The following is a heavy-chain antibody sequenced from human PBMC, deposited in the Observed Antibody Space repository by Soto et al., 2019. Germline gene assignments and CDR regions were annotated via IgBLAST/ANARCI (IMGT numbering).Heavy chain of an antibody. Sequence: GGSLRLSCAASGFSLNNFAMTWVRQAPGKGLEWISGMSSSGDMTYYADSVKGRFTISRDNSKNTLYLQMNSLRAEDTAVYYCANTHGPLSIVGAPNYFDYWGQGTLVTVSS. CDR2: MSSSGDMT. CDR1: GFSLNNFA. CDR3: ANTHGPLSIVGAPNYFDY. V-gene: IGHV3-23*01. J-gene: IGHJ4*02. D-gene: IGHD1-26*01.